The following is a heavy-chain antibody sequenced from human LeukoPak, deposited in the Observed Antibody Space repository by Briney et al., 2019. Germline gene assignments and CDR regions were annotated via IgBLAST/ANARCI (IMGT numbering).Heavy chain of an antibody. CDR2: ISYDGSNK. D-gene: IGHD3-3*01. Sequence: TGGSLRLSCAASGFTFSSYAMHWVRQAPGKGLEWVAVISYDGSNKYYADSVEGRFTISRDNSKNTLYLQMNSLRAEDTAVYYCARSLRFLEGFDPWGQGTLVTVSS. J-gene: IGHJ5*02. CDR1: GFTFSSYA. CDR3: ARSLRFLEGFDP. V-gene: IGHV3-30*04.